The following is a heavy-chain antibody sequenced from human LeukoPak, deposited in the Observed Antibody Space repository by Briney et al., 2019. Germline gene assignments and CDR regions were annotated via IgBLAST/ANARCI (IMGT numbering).Heavy chain of an antibody. Sequence: GGSLRLSCATSGFPLSDFSMSWVRQAPGKGLEWISTTNSGGTSTYYAESVKGRFTISRDNSKNTLYLQMSSLRVEDTAVYYCAKQSYARSLGEGGPGTLVSVSS. V-gene: IGHV3-23*01. CDR1: GFPLSDFS. D-gene: IGHD2-8*01. CDR3: AKQSYARSLGE. CDR2: TNSGGTST. J-gene: IGHJ4*02.